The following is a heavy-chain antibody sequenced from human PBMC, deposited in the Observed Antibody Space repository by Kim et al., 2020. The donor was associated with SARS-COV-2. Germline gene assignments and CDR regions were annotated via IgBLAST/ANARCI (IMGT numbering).Heavy chain of an antibody. V-gene: IGHV3-21*04. J-gene: IGHJ4*02. CDR1: GFTFSSYS. CDR3: ATSQGLGYCSGGSCPLGMAAGY. D-gene: IGHD2-15*01. Sequence: GGSLRLSCAASGFTFSSYSMNWVRQAPGKGLEWVSSISSSSSYIYYADSVKGRFTISRDNAKNSLYLQMNSLRAEDTAVYYCATSQGLGYCSGGSCPLGMAAGYWGQGTLVTVSS. CDR2: ISSSSSYI.